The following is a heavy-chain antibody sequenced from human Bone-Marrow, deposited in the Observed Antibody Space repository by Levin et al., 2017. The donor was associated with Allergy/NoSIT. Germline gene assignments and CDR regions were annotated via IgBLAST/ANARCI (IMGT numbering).Heavy chain of an antibody. CDR2: IKSKTDGGTT. CDR3: TTALYSSGWPDAFDI. D-gene: IGHD6-19*01. Sequence: GGSLRLSCAASGFTFSNAWMSWVRQAPGKGLEWVGRIKSKTDGGTTDYAAPVKGRFTISRDDSKNTLYLQMNSLKTEDTAVYYCTTALYSSGWPDAFDIWGQGTMVTVSS. CDR1: GFTFSNAW. V-gene: IGHV3-15*01. J-gene: IGHJ3*02.